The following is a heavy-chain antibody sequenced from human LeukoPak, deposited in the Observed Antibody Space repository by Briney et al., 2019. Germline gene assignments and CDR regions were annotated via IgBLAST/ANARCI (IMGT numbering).Heavy chain of an antibody. V-gene: IGHV3-21*01. CDR3: ARDTAIEMATTPYFDY. CDR2: ISSSSSYI. J-gene: IGHJ4*02. Sequence: GGSLRLSCAASGFTFSSYSMNWVRQAPGKGLEWVSSISSSSSYIYYADSVKGRFTISRDNAKNSLYLQMNSLRAEDTAVYYCARDTAIEMATTPYFDYWGQGTLVTVSS. D-gene: IGHD5-24*01. CDR1: GFTFSSYS.